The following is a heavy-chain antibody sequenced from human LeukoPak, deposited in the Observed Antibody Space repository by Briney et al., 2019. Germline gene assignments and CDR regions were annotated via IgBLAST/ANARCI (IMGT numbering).Heavy chain of an antibody. CDR3: ARGFYYYGSGSYSPFDY. J-gene: IGHJ4*02. V-gene: IGHV3-11*06. CDR2: IRSSSSYT. Sequence: PGGSLRLSCAASGFTFSDYYMSWIRQAPGKGLEWVSYIRSSSSYTNYADSVKGRFTISRDNAKNSLYLQMNSLRAEDTAVYYCARGFYYYGSGSYSPFDYWGQGTLVTVSS. CDR1: GFTFSDYY. D-gene: IGHD3-10*01.